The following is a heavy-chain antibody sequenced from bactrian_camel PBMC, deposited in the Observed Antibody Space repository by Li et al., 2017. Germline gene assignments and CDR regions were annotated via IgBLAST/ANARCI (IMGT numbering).Heavy chain of an antibody. D-gene: IGHD6*01. CDR2: IYANGGIT. CDR3: AASLFGGGWCSLSPPRAGSKDGRATT. Sequence: HVQLVESGGGSVQAGGSLRLSCYDNTANCMGWFRQAPGKEREGVAGIYANGGITNYADSVKGRFTISLDSAKHTVYLQLNSLKPEDTAMYYCAASLFGGGWCSLSPPRAGSKDGRATTWGQGTQVTVS. V-gene: IGHV3S53*01. CDR1: TANC. J-gene: IGHJ6*01.